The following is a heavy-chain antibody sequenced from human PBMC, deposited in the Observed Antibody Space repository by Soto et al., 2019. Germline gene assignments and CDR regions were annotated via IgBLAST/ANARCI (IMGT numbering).Heavy chain of an antibody. V-gene: IGHV4-59*01. CDR3: AREETPVSPHYFYYGLDA. D-gene: IGHD4-17*01. CDR1: GGSIRGYS. Sequence: QVQLQESGPGVVKPSETLSLTCTVSGGSIRGYSWSWIRQPPGKGLEWIGYVYYSGGTNYSPSFRGRVTISVDTTENQFSLKVNSVTAADTAVYYCAREETPVSPHYFYYGLDAWGQGTTVTVSS. J-gene: IGHJ6*02. CDR2: VYYSGGT.